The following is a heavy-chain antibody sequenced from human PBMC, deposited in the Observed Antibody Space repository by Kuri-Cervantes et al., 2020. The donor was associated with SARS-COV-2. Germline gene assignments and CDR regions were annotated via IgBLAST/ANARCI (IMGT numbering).Heavy chain of an antibody. D-gene: IGHD2-8*01. Sequence: GGSLRLSCAASGLTFTNSWISWVRQAPGKGLEWVANINQDGSEKHSVDSVRGRFTISRDDAANSVDLLLNSLRVEDTAVYYCVSETFGVLDSWGQGSLVNFSS. CDR3: VSETFGVLDS. CDR2: INQDGSEK. CDR1: GLTFTNSW. V-gene: IGHV3-7*01. J-gene: IGHJ4*02.